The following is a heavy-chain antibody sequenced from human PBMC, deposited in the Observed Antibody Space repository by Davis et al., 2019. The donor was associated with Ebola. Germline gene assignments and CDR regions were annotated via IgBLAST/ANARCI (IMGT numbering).Heavy chain of an antibody. D-gene: IGHD3-3*02. CDR1: GFIFRNYV. CDR2: FGTVGDT. Sequence: PGGSLRLSCETSGFIFRNYVMSWVRQAPGKGLEWVSTFGTVGDTYYADSVKGRFAMSRDNSRGTLYLQMNSLRAEDTAVYYCVKDLNPAFYYYGLHVWGKGTTVTVSS. CDR3: VKDLNPAFYYYGLHV. J-gene: IGHJ6*04. V-gene: IGHV3-23*01.